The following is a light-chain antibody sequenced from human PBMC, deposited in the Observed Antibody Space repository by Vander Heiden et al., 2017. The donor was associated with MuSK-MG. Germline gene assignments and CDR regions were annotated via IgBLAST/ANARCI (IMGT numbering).Light chain of an antibody. CDR3: QQCSIWPLT. V-gene: IGKV3-11*01. J-gene: IGKJ4*01. CDR1: QRVNIY. Sequence: EIVLTQSPATLSLSPGERATLSCRASQRVNIYLAWYQQKAGEAPRLLIYDATNRATGIPARFSGSGSGTDFSLTISSLEPEDFAVYYCQQCSIWPLTFGGGTKVEIK. CDR2: DAT.